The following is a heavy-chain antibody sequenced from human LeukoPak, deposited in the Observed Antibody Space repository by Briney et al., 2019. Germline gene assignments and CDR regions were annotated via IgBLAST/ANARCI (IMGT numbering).Heavy chain of an antibody. CDR3: ARSRSGVAVPAAIVAFDI. D-gene: IGHD2-2*01. CDR2: IYYSGST. CDR1: GGSISIGGYY. J-gene: IGHJ3*02. Sequence: SQTLSLTCTVSGGSISIGGYYWSWIRQHPGKGLEWIGYIYYSGSTYYNPSLKSRVTISVDMSKNQFSLNLSSVTAADTAVYYCARSRSGVAVPAAIVAFDIWGQGTMVTVSS. V-gene: IGHV4-31*03.